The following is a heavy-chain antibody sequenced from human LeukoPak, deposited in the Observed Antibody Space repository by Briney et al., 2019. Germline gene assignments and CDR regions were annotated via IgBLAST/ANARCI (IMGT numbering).Heavy chain of an antibody. J-gene: IGHJ6*03. CDR2: IYYSGST. CDR3: ARAPITGTTNYYYYYYMDV. D-gene: IGHD1-7*01. CDR1: GGSISSGDYY. V-gene: IGHV4-30-4*08. Sequence: SETLSLTCTVSGGSISSGDYYWSWIRQPPGKGLEWIRYIYYSGSTYYNPSLKSRVTISVDTSKNQFSLKLSPVTAADTAVYYCARAPITGTTNYYYYYYMDVWGKGTTVTVSS.